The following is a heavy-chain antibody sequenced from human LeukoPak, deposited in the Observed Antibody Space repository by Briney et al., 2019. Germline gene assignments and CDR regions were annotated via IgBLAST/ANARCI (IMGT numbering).Heavy chain of an antibody. J-gene: IGHJ5*02. D-gene: IGHD3-22*01. Sequence: GGSLRLSCAASGFTVDSNYLSWVRQAPGKGLEWVSTIYTGGNTYYAASVKGRFTISRDNAKNSLYLQMNSLRAEDTAVYYCARGSYDSSGYYWFDPWGQGTLVTVSS. CDR2: IYTGGNT. CDR1: GFTVDSNY. CDR3: ARGSYDSSGYYWFDP. V-gene: IGHV3-53*01.